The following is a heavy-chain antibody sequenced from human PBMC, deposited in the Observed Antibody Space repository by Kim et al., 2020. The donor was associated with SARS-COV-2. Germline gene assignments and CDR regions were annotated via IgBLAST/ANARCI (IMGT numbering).Heavy chain of an antibody. J-gene: IGHJ4*02. D-gene: IGHD6-19*01. Sequence: FQGRVTITADESTSTAYMELSSLRSEDTAVYYCARASRYSSGWYGYYFDYWGQGTLVTVSS. V-gene: IGHV1-69*01. CDR3: ARASRYSSGWYGYYFDY.